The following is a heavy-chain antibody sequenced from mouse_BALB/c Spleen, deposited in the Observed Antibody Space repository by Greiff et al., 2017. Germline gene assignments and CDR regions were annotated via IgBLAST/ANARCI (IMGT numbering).Heavy chain of an antibody. D-gene: IGHD2-3*01. V-gene: IGHV2-6-7*01. CDR2: IWGDGST. CDR3: ARDCRLLRLYYAMDY. CDR1: GFSLTGYG. J-gene: IGHJ4*01. Sequence: VHLVESGPGLVAPSQSLSITCTVSGFSLTGYGVNWVRQPPGKGLEWLGMIWGDGSTDYNSALKSRLSISKDNSKSQVFLKMNSLQTDDTARYYCARDCRLLRLYYAMDYWGQGTSVTVSS.